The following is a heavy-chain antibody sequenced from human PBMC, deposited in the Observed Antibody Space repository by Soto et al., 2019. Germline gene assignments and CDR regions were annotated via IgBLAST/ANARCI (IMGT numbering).Heavy chain of an antibody. Sequence: GGSLRLSCAASGFTFSSYSMNWVRQAPGKGLEWVSSISSSSSYIYYADSVKGRFTISRDNAKNSLYLQMNSLRAEDTAVYYGARRYCSGGSCYPDYWGQGTLVTVSS. CDR2: ISSSSSYI. V-gene: IGHV3-21*01. CDR1: GFTFSSYS. D-gene: IGHD2-15*01. J-gene: IGHJ4*02. CDR3: ARRYCSGGSCYPDY.